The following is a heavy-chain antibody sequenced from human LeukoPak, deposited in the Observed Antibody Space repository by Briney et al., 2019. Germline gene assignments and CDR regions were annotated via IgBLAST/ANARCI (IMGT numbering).Heavy chain of an antibody. J-gene: IGHJ1*01. D-gene: IGHD6-19*01. CDR1: GGSFSGYY. CDR3: ARSGYSGGWYPRAEYFQH. Sequence: PSETLSLTCAVYGGSFSGYYWSWIRQPPGKGLEWIGEINHSGSTNYNSSLKSRVTISVDTSKNQFSLKLSSVTAADTAVYYCARSGYSGGWYPRAEYFQHWGQGTLVTVSS. CDR2: INHSGST. V-gene: IGHV4-34*01.